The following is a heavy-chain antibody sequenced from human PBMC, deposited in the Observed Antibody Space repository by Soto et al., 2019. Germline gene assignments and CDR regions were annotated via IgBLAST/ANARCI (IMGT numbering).Heavy chain of an antibody. CDR3: ARERVIGDGGGMDV. J-gene: IGHJ6*02. D-gene: IGHD3-16*01. CDR2: MYNIGST. V-gene: IGHV4-31*03. CDR1: GGSISRGDFY. Sequence: SETLSLTCTVSGGSISRGDFYWSWIRQHPGKGLEWIGYMYNIGSTYYNPSLKSRVNLSVDTSKNQVSLKLTPVTAADTAVYYCARERVIGDGGGMDVWGQGTTVTVSS.